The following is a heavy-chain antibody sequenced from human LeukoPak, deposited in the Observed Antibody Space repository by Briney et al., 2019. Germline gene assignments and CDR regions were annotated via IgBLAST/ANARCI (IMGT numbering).Heavy chain of an antibody. CDR1: GGSISSYY. V-gene: IGHV4-59*01. CDR2: IYYSGST. CDR3: ARVKESSGSYPTSEFDY. J-gene: IGHJ4*02. Sequence: PSETLSPTCTVSGGSISSYYWSWIRQPPGKGLEWIGYIYYSGSTNYNPSLKSRVTISVDTSKNQFSLKLSSVTAADTAVYYCARVKESSGSYPTSEFDYWGQGTLVTVSS. D-gene: IGHD1-26*01.